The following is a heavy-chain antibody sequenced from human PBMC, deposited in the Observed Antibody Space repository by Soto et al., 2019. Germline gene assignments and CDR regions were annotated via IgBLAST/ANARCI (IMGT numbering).Heavy chain of an antibody. D-gene: IGHD1-26*01. CDR3: ASRPSGSGFDP. CDR1: GGSISSGGYS. Sequence: QLQLQESGSGLVKPSQTLSLTCAVSGGSISSGGYSWSWIRQPPGKGLECIGYIYHSGSTYYNPSLKSRVTISVDRSKNQFSLKLSSVTATDTAVYYCASRPSGSGFDPWGQGTLVTVSS. CDR2: IYHSGST. V-gene: IGHV4-30-2*01. J-gene: IGHJ5*02.